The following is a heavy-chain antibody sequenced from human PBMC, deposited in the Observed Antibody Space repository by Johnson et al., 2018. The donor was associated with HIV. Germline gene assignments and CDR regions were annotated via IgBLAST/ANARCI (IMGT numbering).Heavy chain of an antibody. V-gene: IGHV3-30*02. CDR1: GFTFDDYG. Sequence: QVQLVESGGGVVRPGGSLRLSCAASGFTFDDYGMSWVRQAPGKGLEWVANIKQDGSNKYYADSVKGRFTISRDNSKNTLYLQMNTLRAEDAAVYYCAKGWDPMTTVNTFSFDVWGQATMVTVSS. J-gene: IGHJ3*01. D-gene: IGHD4-11*01. CDR3: AKGWDPMTTVNTFSFDV. CDR2: IKQDGSNK.